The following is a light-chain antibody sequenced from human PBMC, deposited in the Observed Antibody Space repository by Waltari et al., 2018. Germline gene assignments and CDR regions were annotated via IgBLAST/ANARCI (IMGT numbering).Light chain of an antibody. J-gene: IGKJ1*01. CDR3: QQSYSSPRT. CDR2: GAS. V-gene: IGKV1-39*01. Sequence: DIQMTQSPSSLSASVGDRVTITCRASQSIASNLSCDQQKPGKAPKLLIYGASSLQSGVQSRCSVRGSGTDFTLTISRLQREDFATYYCQQSYSSPRTFGQGTKVEVK. CDR1: QSIASN.